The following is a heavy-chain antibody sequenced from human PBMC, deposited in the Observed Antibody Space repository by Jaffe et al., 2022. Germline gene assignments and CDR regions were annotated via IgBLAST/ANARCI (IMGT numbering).Heavy chain of an antibody. CDR2: IYPGDSQT. V-gene: IGHV5-51*03. D-gene: IGHD2-15*01. J-gene: IGHJ4*02. CDR1: GYRFASYW. CDR3: ARFPLHCSGGTCAYFDY. Sequence: EVQLVQSGAEVRKPGESLKISCKGSGYRFASYWIGWVRQMPGKGLEWMGIIYPGDSQTRYSPSFQGQVSFSADKSITIAYLQWSSLKASDTAMYYCARFPLHCSGGTCAYFDYWGQGTLVTVSS.